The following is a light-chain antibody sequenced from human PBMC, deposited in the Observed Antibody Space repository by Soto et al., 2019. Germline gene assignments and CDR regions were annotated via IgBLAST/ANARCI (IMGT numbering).Light chain of an antibody. CDR2: GAS. V-gene: IGKV3-20*01. CDR1: QSVSGC. J-gene: IGKJ1*01. Sequence: EIVLTQSPGTLSLSPGERATLSCRASQSVSGCLAWYQQKPGQAPRLLIYGASNRATGIPDRFSGSGSGTDFTLTISRLEPEDFAVYYCQQYGSSGTFGQGTKVDIK. CDR3: QQYGSSGT.